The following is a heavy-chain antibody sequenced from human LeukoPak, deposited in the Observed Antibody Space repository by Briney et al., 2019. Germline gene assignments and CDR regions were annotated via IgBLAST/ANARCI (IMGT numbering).Heavy chain of an antibody. V-gene: IGHV3-33*01. CDR2: IWYDGSNK. D-gene: IGHD3-22*01. J-gene: IGHJ5*02. CDR3: ARDDDSGTSILA. CDR1: GFTFSSYG. Sequence: GGSLRLSCAVSGFTFSSYGMHWVRQAPGKGLEWVACIWYDGSNKYYADFVKGRFTISRDNSKNTLYLQMNSLRADDTALYYCARDDDSGTSILAWGQGTLVTVSS.